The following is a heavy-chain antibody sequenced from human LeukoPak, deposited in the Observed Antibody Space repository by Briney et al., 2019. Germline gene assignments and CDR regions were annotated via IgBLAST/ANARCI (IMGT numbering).Heavy chain of an antibody. J-gene: IGHJ5*02. CDR2: IYSTGNT. Sequence: PSETLSLTCTVSGGSISSSSNYWGWIRQPPGKGLEWIGTIYSTGNTYYNPSLKSRLAISVDTSKNQFSLKLSSVTAADTAVYYCARGGESGYDTWGQGSLVTVSS. CDR3: ARGGESGYDT. V-gene: IGHV4-39*01. CDR1: GGSISSSSNY. D-gene: IGHD5-12*01.